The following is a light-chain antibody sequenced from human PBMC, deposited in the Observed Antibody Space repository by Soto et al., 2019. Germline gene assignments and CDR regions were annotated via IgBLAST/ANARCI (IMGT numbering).Light chain of an antibody. CDR3: AAWDDSLIALV. CDR1: YSNVGSNV. Sequence: QSVLTQPPSASGTPGQRVTISCSGTYSNVGSNVVNWYQQVPGAAPKLVIYSNDRRPSGVPDRFFGSKSGASASLAISGLQTEDEADYYCAAWDDSLIALVFGGGTKLSVL. CDR2: SND. J-gene: IGLJ3*02. V-gene: IGLV1-44*01.